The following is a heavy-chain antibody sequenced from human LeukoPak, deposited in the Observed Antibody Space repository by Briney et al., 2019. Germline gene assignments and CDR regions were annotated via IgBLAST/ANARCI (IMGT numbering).Heavy chain of an antibody. D-gene: IGHD2-8*01. CDR1: GFTFSSYG. J-gene: IGHJ4*02. CDR3: AKGGYCTNGVCYWSGGFDY. CDR2: ISYDGSNK. Sequence: GRSLRLSCAASGFTFSSYGMHWGGQAPGKGLEGVAVISYDGSNKYYADSVKGRFTISRENTKKKLYLQMNSLRAEDTAVYYCAKGGYCTNGVCYWSGGFDYWGQGTLVTVSS. V-gene: IGHV3-30*18.